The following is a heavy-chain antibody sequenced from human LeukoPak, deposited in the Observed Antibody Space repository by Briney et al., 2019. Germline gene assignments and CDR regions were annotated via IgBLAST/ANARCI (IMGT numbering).Heavy chain of an antibody. CDR3: AKAPSYSSSWYAVY. CDR2: INYHSQPT. V-gene: IGHV3-23*01. J-gene: IGHJ4*02. D-gene: IGHD6-13*01. CDR1: GFTFSTFH. Sequence: GGSLRLSCTASGFTFSTFHMHWVRQAPGKGLEWVSYINYHSQPTYYADSVKGRFTISRDNSKNTLYLQMNSLRAEDTAVYYCAKAPSYSSSWYAVYWGQGTLVTVSS.